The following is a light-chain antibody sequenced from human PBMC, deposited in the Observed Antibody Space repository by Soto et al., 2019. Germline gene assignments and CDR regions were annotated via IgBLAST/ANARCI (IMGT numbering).Light chain of an antibody. J-gene: IGKJ2*01. CDR1: QSISSY. V-gene: IGKV1-39*01. CDR2: AAF. Sequence: DIPMTQSPSSLSASVGDRVTITCRASQSISSYLNWYQQKPGKAPKLLIYAAFSLQSGVPSRFSGSGSGTDFTLTISSLQPEDFATYYCQQSYSTPNTFGQGTKLEIK. CDR3: QQSYSTPNT.